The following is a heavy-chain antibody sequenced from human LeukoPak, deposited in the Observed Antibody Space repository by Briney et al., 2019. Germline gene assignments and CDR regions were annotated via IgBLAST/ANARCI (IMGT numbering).Heavy chain of an antibody. CDR3: ERELTGG. V-gene: IGHV3-48*01. CDR2: ISSSGTTI. J-gene: IGHJ4*02. D-gene: IGHD2-15*01. Sequence: GGSLRLSCAASGFTFSSYSMNWLRQAPGQGLEWLSYISSSGTTIYYADSVKGRFTVSRDNAKNSLYLQMSSLRAEDTAVYYCERELTGGWGQGTLVTVSS. CDR1: GFTFSSYS.